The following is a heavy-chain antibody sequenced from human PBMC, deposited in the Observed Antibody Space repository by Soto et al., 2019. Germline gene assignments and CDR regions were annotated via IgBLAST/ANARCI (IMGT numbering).Heavy chain of an antibody. D-gene: IGHD2-21*01. Sequence: LSLTCNVSGVSISSGGYYWTWIRQHPGKGLEWIGYNYHPGSTYYNPSLKRRVIISVDTSKNQFSLKLSSVTAADTAVYYCASSAYYYGMDVWGQGTTVTVSS. V-gene: IGHV4-31*03. CDR1: GVSISSGGYY. J-gene: IGHJ6*02. CDR3: ASSAYYYGMDV. CDR2: NYHPGST.